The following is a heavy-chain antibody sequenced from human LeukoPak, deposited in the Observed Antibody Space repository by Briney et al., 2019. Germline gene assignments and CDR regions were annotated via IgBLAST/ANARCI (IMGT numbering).Heavy chain of an antibody. Sequence: GGSLRLSCAASGFTFSTSAMNWVRQAPGEGLEWVSSINNVRSHIYYADSVRGRFTISRDNANNVLYLQMNSLRAEDTAVYYCARDPTYYLRYGYFDSWGQGTLVTVSS. CDR3: ARDPTYYLRYGYFDS. J-gene: IGHJ4*02. D-gene: IGHD1-26*01. CDR1: GFTFSTSA. CDR2: INNVRSHI. V-gene: IGHV3-21*06.